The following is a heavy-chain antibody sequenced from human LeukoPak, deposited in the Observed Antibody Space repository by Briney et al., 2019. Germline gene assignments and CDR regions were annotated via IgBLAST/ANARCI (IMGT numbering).Heavy chain of an antibody. D-gene: IGHD4-11*01. CDR2: ISTSGGST. J-gene: IGHJ5*02. CDR3: AKVYATVTTSEWFDP. V-gene: IGHV3-23*01. Sequence: GGSLRLSCAASGFTFSSYAMSWVRQAPGKGLEWVSSISTSGGSTYYADSVRGRFTISRDNSKNTLYLQMNSLRAEDTAVYYCAKVYATVTTSEWFDPWGQGTLVTVSS. CDR1: GFTFSSYA.